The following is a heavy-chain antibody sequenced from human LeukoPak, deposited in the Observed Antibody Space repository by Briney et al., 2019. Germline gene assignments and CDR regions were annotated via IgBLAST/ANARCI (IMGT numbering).Heavy chain of an antibody. Sequence: SETLSLTCAVYGGSFSGYYWSWIRQPPGKGLEWIGEINHSGSTNYNPSLKSRVTISVDTSKNQFSLKLSSVTAADTAVYYCARPNRLNYYGSGSSTWFDPWGQGTLVTVSS. CDR1: GGSFSGYY. CDR2: INHSGST. CDR3: ARPNRLNYYGSGSSTWFDP. V-gene: IGHV4-34*01. D-gene: IGHD3-10*01. J-gene: IGHJ5*02.